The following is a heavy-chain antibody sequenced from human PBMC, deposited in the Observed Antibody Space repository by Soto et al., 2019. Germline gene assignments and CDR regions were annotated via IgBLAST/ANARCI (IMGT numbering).Heavy chain of an antibody. CDR1: GYSFTSYW. J-gene: IGHJ6*02. CDR2: IYPGDSDT. Sequence: GESLKISCKGSGYSFTSYWIGWVRQMPGKGLEWMGIIYPGDSDTRYSPSFQGQVTISADKSISTAYLQWSSLKASDTAMYYCARVGSAQQLVLKTYYYGMDVWGQGTTVTVSS. D-gene: IGHD6-13*01. CDR3: ARVGSAQQLVLKTYYYGMDV. V-gene: IGHV5-51*01.